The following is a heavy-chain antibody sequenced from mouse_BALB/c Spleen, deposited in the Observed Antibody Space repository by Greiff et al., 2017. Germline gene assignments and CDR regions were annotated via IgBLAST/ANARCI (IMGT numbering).Heavy chain of an antibody. CDR2: IDPETGGT. J-gene: IGHJ3*01. D-gene: IGHD2-4*01. Sequence: VKVVESGAELVRPGASVTLSCKASGYTFTDYEMHWVKQTPVHGLEWIGAIDPETGGTAYNQKFKGKATLTADKSSSTAYMELRSLTSEDSAVYYCHYDAGFAYWGQGTLVTVSA. V-gene: IGHV1-15*01. CDR3: HYDAGFAY. CDR1: GYTFTDYE.